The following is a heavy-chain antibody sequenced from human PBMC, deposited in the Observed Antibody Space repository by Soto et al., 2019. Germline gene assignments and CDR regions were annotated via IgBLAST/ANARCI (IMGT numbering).Heavy chain of an antibody. CDR2: INHSGST. D-gene: IGHD3-3*01. V-gene: IGHV4-34*01. CDR1: GGSFSGYY. J-gene: IGHJ6*03. Sequence: SETLSLTCAVYGGSFSGYYWSWIRQPPGKGLEWIGEINHSGSTNYNPPLKSRVTISVDTSKNQFSLKLSSVTAADTAVYYCARGRKGTRVFGVVISYYYYMDVWGKGTTVTVSS. CDR3: ARGRKGTRVFGVVISYYYYMDV.